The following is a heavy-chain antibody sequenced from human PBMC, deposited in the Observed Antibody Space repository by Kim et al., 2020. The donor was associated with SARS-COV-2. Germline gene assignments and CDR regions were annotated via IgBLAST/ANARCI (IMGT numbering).Heavy chain of an antibody. D-gene: IGHD3-9*01. J-gene: IGHJ4*02. V-gene: IGHV3-30*18. Sequence: GGSLRLSCAASGFTFSSYGMHWVRQAPGKGLEWVAVISYDGSNKYYADSVKGRFTISRDNSKNTLYLQMNSLRAEDTAVYYCAKDGHFDWLLYLLDYWGQGTLVTVSS. CDR1: GFTFSSYG. CDR2: ISYDGSNK. CDR3: AKDGHFDWLLYLLDY.